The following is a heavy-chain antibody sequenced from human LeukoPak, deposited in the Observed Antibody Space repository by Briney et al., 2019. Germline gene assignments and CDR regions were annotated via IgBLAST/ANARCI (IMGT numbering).Heavy chain of an antibody. CDR3: ASIGVERGVVTRDY. D-gene: IGHD3-3*01. CDR1: GYTFTGYY. V-gene: IGHV1-2*02. Sequence: ASVKVSCKASGYTFTGYYMHWVRQAPGQGLEWMGWINPNSGGTNYAQKFQGRVPMTRDTPISTAYMELSRLRSDDTAVYYCASIGVERGVVTRDYWGQGTLVPVSS. J-gene: IGHJ4*02. CDR2: INPNSGGT.